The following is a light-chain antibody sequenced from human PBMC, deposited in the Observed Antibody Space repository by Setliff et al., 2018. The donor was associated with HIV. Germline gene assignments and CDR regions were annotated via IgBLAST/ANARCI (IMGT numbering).Light chain of an antibody. Sequence: QSALTQPASVSGSPGQSITISCTGTSSDVGNYNYVSWYQYYPGKAPKLMISDVTKRPSGVSNRFSGSKSGNTASLTISGLQAEDEADYYCSSYTGSSTLVFGTGTKVTVL. J-gene: IGLJ1*01. CDR2: DVT. CDR1: SSDVGNYNY. V-gene: IGLV2-14*03. CDR3: SSYTGSSTLV.